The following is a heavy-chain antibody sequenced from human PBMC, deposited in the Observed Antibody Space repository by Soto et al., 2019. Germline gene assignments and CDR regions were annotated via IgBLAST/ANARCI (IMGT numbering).Heavy chain of an antibody. CDR3: AKRRGVGLTRSSFDY. V-gene: IGHV1-46*02. Sequence: QVQLVQSGAEVRKPGASVKVSCKASGYTFNRHYIQWVRQAPGQGLEWMGMIDPSGGDTNYAKKFQGRVPLTSDTSTSPVYLELSSLRSEDTAVYYCAKRRGVGLTRSSFDYWGPGNLVIVSS. J-gene: IGHJ4*02. D-gene: IGHD1-26*01. CDR1: GYTFNRHY. CDR2: IDPSGGDT.